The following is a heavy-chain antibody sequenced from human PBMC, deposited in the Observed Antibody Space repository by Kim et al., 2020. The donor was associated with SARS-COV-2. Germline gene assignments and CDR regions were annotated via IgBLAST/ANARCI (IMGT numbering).Heavy chain of an antibody. V-gene: IGHV3-33*06. D-gene: IGHD6-19*01. J-gene: IGHJ4*02. Sequence: DAVKGRFTITRDNSKNTLYLQMTSLRAADTAVYYCAKDTPYSSGWYTVDYWGQGTLVTVSS. CDR3: AKDTPYSSGWYTVDY.